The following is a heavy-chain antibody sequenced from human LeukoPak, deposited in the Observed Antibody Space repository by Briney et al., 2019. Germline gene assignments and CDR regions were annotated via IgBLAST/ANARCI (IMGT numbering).Heavy chain of an antibody. J-gene: IGHJ4*02. Sequence: ASVKVSCKASGYTFTSYYMHWVRQAPGQGLEWMGIINPNVGSITYAQRFQGRVTMTRDTSTSTVYMELSSLRSGDTAVYYCARGNPVDYWGQGTLVTVSS. D-gene: IGHD1-14*01. V-gene: IGHV1-46*01. CDR1: GYTFTSYY. CDR2: INPNVGSI. CDR3: ARGNPVDY.